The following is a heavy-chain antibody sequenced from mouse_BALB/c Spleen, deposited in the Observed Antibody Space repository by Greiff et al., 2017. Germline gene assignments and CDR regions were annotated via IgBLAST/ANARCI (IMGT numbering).Heavy chain of an antibody. D-gene: IGHD4-1*01. Sequence: EVKLVESGGGLVQPGGSRKLSCAASGFTFSSFGMHWVRQAPEKGLEWVAYISSGSSTIYYADTVKGRFTISRDNPKNTLFLQMTSLRSEDTAMYYCARSALGPTWFAYWGQGTLVTVSA. CDR3: ARSALGPTWFAY. J-gene: IGHJ3*01. CDR2: ISSGSSTI. CDR1: GFTFSSFG. V-gene: IGHV5-17*02.